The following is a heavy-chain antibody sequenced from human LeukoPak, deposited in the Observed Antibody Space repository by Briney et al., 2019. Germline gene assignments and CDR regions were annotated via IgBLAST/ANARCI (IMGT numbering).Heavy chain of an antibody. J-gene: IGHJ6*04. CDR3: ERGCGGDCYSNYSYYYGMDV. V-gene: IGHV3-13*01. Sequence: QPGRSLRLSCAASGFTFSSYDMHWVRQATGKGLEWVSAIGTAGDTYYPGSVKGRFTISRENAKNSLYLQMNSLRAGDTAVYYCERGCGGDCYSNYSYYYGMDVWGKGTTVTVSS. CDR2: IGTAGDT. D-gene: IGHD2-21*02. CDR1: GFTFSSYD.